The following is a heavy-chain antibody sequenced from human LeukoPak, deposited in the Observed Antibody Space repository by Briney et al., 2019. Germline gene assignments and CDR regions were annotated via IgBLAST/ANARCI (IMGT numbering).Heavy chain of an antibody. CDR2: ISYDGSNK. CDR1: GFTFSSYA. D-gene: IGHD3-9*01. V-gene: IGHV3-30*04. Sequence: GRSLRLSCAGSGFTFSSYAMHWVRQAPGKGLEWVGVISYDGSNKHYADSVKGRFTISRDNSKKTLYLQMNSLRGEDTAMYYCGRDHVRSFDWFFESTIDYWGQGTLVTVSS. J-gene: IGHJ4*02. CDR3: GRDHVRSFDWFFESTIDY.